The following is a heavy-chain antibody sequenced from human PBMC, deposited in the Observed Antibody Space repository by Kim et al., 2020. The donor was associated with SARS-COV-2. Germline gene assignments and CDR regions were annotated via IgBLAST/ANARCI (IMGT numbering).Heavy chain of an antibody. J-gene: IGHJ5*02. D-gene: IGHD3-22*01. Sequence: SVKVSCKASGGTFSSYAISWVRQAPGQGLEWMGGIIPIFGTANYAQKFQGSVTITADESTSTAYMELSSLRSEDTAVYYCARDYYDSSGDYGWFDPWGQGTLVTVSS. CDR2: IIPIFGTA. V-gene: IGHV1-69*13. CDR1: GGTFSSYA. CDR3: ARDYYDSSGDYGWFDP.